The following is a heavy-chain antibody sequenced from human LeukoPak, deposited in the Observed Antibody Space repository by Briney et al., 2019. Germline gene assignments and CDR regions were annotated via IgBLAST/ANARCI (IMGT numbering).Heavy chain of an antibody. D-gene: IGHD2-2*01. Sequence: SETLSLTCTVSGGSISSYYWSWIRQPPGKGLEWIGYIYYSGSTYYNPSLKSRVTISVDTSKNQFSLKLSSVTAADTAVYYCARDFSRPYQLLYYFDYWGQGTLVTVSS. CDR1: GGSISSYY. V-gene: IGHV4-59*12. CDR3: ARDFSRPYQLLYYFDY. CDR2: IYYSGST. J-gene: IGHJ4*02.